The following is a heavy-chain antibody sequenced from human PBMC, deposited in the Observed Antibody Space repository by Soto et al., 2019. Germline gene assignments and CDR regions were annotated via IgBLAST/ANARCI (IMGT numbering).Heavy chain of an antibody. CDR3: ARDSSRTWIQLWSFDY. Sequence: ASVKVSCKASGGTFSSYTISWVRQAPGQGLEWMGRIIPILGIANYAQKFQGRVTITADKSTSTAYMELSSLRSEDTAVYYCARDSSRTWIQLWSFDYWGQGTLVTVSS. J-gene: IGHJ4*02. CDR1: GGTFSSYT. V-gene: IGHV1-69*04. D-gene: IGHD5-18*01. CDR2: IIPILGIA.